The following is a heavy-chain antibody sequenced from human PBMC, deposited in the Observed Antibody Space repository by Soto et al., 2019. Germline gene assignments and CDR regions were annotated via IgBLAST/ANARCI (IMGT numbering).Heavy chain of an antibody. CDR1: GYTFTSYA. Sequence: ASVKVSCKASGYTFTSYAMHWVRQAPGQRPEWMGWISTDNGNTKYSQNLQGRVTITRDTSASTAYMELSSLRSEDTAVYYCARDLTEYYDSSGYYYWGQGTLVTVSS. V-gene: IGHV1-3*04. D-gene: IGHD3-22*01. J-gene: IGHJ4*02. CDR3: ARDLTEYYDSSGYYY. CDR2: ISTDNGNT.